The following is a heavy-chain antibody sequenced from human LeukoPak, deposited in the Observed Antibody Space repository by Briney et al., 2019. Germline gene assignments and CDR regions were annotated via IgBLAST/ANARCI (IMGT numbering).Heavy chain of an antibody. CDR3: ARAVDTDGMDV. V-gene: IGHV4-59*01. Sequence: SETLSLTCTVSGGSISSYYWSWIRQPPGKGLEWIGYIYYSGSTNYNPSLKSRVTISVDTSKNQFSLKLSSVTAADTAVYYCARAVDTDGMDVWGQGTTVTSP. D-gene: IGHD5-18*01. CDR1: GGSISSYY. CDR2: IYYSGST. J-gene: IGHJ6*02.